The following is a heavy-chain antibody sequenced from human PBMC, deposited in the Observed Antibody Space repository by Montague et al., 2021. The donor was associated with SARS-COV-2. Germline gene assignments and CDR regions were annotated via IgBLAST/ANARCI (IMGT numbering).Heavy chain of an antibody. CDR2: INYSGST. CDR1: GDSMNNYY. J-gene: IGHJ4*02. Sequence: SETLSLTCTVSGDSMNNYYWSWIRQPPGKGLEWIGYINYSGSTHYNPSLQSRVTLSIDTSKNQFSLRLTSVTAADTAIYFCARAPIYRSSWYAYFDYWGQGTLVTVSS. CDR3: ARAPIYRSSWYAYFDY. D-gene: IGHD6-13*01. V-gene: IGHV4-59*01.